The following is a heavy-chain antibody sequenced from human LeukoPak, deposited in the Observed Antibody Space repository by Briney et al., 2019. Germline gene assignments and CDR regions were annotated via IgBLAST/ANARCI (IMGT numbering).Heavy chain of an antibody. J-gene: IGHJ4*02. CDR1: GGSFSDDY. D-gene: IGHD5-24*01. CDR3: ARVHGHNLGTLDY. V-gene: IGHV4-34*01. CDR2: INPGGST. Sequence: PSETLSLTCTVYGGSFSDDYWSCVRQPPGEGLQWIGEINPGGSTNKNPSLQSRLIMSVDTSKNQFSLNLTSVTAADTAVYYSARVHGHNLGTLDYWGQGILVTVTS.